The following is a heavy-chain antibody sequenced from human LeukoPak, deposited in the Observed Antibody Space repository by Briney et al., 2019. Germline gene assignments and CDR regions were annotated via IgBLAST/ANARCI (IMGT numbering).Heavy chain of an antibody. CDR1: GYTFTSYA. Sequence: ASVKVSCKTSGYTFTSYAVGWVRQAPGQGLEWMGWISPYNGDTKYAQNVQGRLTLTTDTSTRTVYMELRSLRSDDTAVYYCARDLRAYTFPFDYWGQGTLVTVSS. V-gene: IGHV1-18*04. CDR3: ARDLRAYTFPFDY. J-gene: IGHJ4*02. D-gene: IGHD2/OR15-2a*01. CDR2: ISPYNGDT.